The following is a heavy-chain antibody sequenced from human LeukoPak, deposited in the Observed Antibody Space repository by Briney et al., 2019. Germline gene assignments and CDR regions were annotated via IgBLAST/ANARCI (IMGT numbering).Heavy chain of an antibody. CDR2: ISSIGST. CDR3: ARDPTTVTKGFDI. J-gene: IGHJ3*02. CDR1: GGSISYSY. V-gene: IGHV4-59*01. D-gene: IGHD4-17*01. Sequence: PSETLSLTCTVSGGSISYSYWNWIRQPPGKGLEWIGYISSIGSTNYNPSLKSRVTISVDTSKKRFSLKMTSVTAADTAVYYCARDPTTVTKGFDIWGQGTMVTVSS.